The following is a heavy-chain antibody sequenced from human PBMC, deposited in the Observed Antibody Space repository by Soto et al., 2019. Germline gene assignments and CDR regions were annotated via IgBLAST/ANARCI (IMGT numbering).Heavy chain of an antibody. CDR2: IYYSGST. Sequence: SLTCTVSGGSISSGGYCWSWIRQHPGKGLEWIGYIYYSGSTYYNPSLKSRVTISVDTSKNQFSLKLSSVTAADTAVYYCARVHGERQIAADGPNGYNWFDPWGQGTLVTVSS. J-gene: IGHJ5*02. V-gene: IGHV4-31*03. CDR3: ARVHGERQIAADGPNGYNWFDP. D-gene: IGHD6-13*01. CDR1: GGSISSGGYC.